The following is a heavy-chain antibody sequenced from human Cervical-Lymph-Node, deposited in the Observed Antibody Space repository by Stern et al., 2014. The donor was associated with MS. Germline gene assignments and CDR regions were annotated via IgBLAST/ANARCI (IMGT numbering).Heavy chain of an antibody. V-gene: IGHV4-31*03. D-gene: IGHD5-18*01. CDR2: IYYSGST. CDR3: ARVVPDTAMGLYAFDI. CDR1: GGSISSGGYY. Sequence: QLQLQESGPGLVKPSQTLSLTCTVSGGSISSGGYYWSWIRQHPGKGLEWIGYIYYSGSTYYNPSLKSRVTISVDTSKNQFSLKLSSVTAADTAVYYCARVVPDTAMGLYAFDIWGQGTMVTVSS. J-gene: IGHJ3*02.